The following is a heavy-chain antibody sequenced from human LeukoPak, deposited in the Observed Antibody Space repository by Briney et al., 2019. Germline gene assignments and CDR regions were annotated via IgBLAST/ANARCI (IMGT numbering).Heavy chain of an antibody. CDR1: GFTFSSHG. J-gene: IGHJ2*01. D-gene: IGHD7-27*01. V-gene: IGHV3-23*01. CDR2: VSPSGDIT. CDR3: AKDIDWGRFDV. Sequence: GGSLRLSCAASGFTFSSHGMDWVRQAPGMGLEWVSGVSPSGDITYYADSVKGRFAISRDNSRNTAYFQLNSLRADDTAVYYCAKDIDWGRFDVWGRGTLVTVSS.